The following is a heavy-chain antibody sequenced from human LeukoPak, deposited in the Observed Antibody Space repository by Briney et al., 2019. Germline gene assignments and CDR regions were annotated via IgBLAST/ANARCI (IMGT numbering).Heavy chain of an antibody. V-gene: IGHV1-2*06. Sequence: ASVKVSCKHPGYSIAGYYIHWVRQAPGQGLEWMGRLNPNYRDTNFAQRFQGRITMTRDTTNTTAFMELNNLRSDDTAIYYCARGAYDYDAFDIWGQGTMVTVSS. CDR1: GYSIAGYY. J-gene: IGHJ3*02. CDR2: LNPNYRDT. CDR3: ARGAYDYDAFDI. D-gene: IGHD4-11*01.